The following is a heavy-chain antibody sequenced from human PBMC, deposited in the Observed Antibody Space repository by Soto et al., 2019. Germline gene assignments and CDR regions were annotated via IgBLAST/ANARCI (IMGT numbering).Heavy chain of an antibody. CDR1: GGSFSGYY. D-gene: IGHD1-26*01. V-gene: IGHV4-34*01. CDR3: ARGGVGATSYFDY. J-gene: IGHJ4*02. Sequence: VQLQQWGAGLLKPSETLSLTCAVYGGSFSGYYWSWIRQPPGKGLEWIGEINHSGSTNYNPSLKSRVTISVDTSKNQFSLKLSSVTAADTAVYYCARGGVGATSYFDYWGQGTLVTVSS. CDR2: INHSGST.